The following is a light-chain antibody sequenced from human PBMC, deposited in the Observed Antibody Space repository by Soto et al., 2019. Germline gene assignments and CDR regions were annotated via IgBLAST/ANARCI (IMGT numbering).Light chain of an antibody. CDR1: QNINRY. V-gene: IGKV1-39*01. CDR2: SAS. Sequence: DIQMTQSPSSLSASVGDRVTITCRASQNINRYLNWHQQKPGEAPKLLISSASTLQGGVPSRFSGSGSGTDFTLTISNLQPEDFATYYCQQNYVTPNTFGGGTKVAIK. CDR3: QQNYVTPNT. J-gene: IGKJ4*02.